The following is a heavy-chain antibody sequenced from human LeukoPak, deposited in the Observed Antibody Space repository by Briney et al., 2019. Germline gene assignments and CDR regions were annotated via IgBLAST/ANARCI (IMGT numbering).Heavy chain of an antibody. D-gene: IGHD2-15*01. V-gene: IGHV3-48*03. CDR3: ARVRSGLHMDV. Sequence: PGGSLRLSCAVSGFTFSSYEMNWVRQAPGKGLEWVSYISSRGTTIYYVDSVKGRFTISRDNAENSLYLQMNSLRAEDTALYYCARVRSGLHMDVWGQGITVTVSS. CDR1: GFTFSSYE. J-gene: IGHJ6*02. CDR2: ISSRGTTI.